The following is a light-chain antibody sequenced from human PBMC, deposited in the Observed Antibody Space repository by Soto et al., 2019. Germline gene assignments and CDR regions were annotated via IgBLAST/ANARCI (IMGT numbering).Light chain of an antibody. J-gene: IGKJ2*01. V-gene: IGKV3-11*01. CDR3: QQRSNWPPYT. CDR2: DAS. Sequence: EIVLTQSPATRSSSPGERATLSCRASQSVSSYLAWYQQKPGQAPRLLIYDASNRATGIPARFSGSGSGTDFTLTISSLEPEDFAVYYCQQRSNWPPYTFGQGTKLEIK. CDR1: QSVSSY.